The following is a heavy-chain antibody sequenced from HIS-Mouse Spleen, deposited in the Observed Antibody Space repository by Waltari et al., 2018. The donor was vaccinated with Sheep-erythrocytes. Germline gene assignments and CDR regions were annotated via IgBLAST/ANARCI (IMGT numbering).Heavy chain of an antibody. J-gene: IGHJ4*02. CDR3: ARDEGTYYDFWSGYPPSYYFDY. CDR1: GGSISSSSYY. V-gene: IGHV4-39*07. D-gene: IGHD3-3*01. Sequence: QLQLQESGPGLVKPSETLSLPCTVSGGSISSSSYYWGWIRQPPGKGLEWIGSIYYSGSTYYNPSLKSRVTISVDTSKNQFSLKLSSVTAADTAVYYCARDEGTYYDFWSGYPPSYYFDYWGQGTLVTVSS. CDR2: IYYSGST.